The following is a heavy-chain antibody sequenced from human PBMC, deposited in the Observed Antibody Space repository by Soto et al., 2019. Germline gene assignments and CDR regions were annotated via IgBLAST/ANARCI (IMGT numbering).Heavy chain of an antibody. CDR2: IYWNDDK. Sequence: SGPTLVNPTQTLTLTCTFSGFSLSTSGVGVGWIRQPPGKALEWLALIYWNDDKRYSPSLRGRLTITKDTSKNQVVLAMTNMDPVDTATYYCAHHTITPATNWFDPWGLGTLVTVSS. CDR1: GFSLSTSGVG. D-gene: IGHD2-2*01. CDR3: AHHTITPATNWFDP. J-gene: IGHJ5*02. V-gene: IGHV2-5*01.